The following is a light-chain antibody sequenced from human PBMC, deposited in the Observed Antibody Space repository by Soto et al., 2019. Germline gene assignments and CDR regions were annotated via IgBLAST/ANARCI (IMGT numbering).Light chain of an antibody. CDR3: QQYNNWPHT. Sequence: EIVMTQSPATLSVSPGERATHSCRASQSVSSYLAWYQQKPGQAPRLLIYGASTRATGIPARFSGSRSGTEFTLTISSLQSEDFAVYYCQQYNNWPHTFGQGTKLEIK. CDR1: QSVSSY. J-gene: IGKJ2*01. V-gene: IGKV3-15*01. CDR2: GAS.